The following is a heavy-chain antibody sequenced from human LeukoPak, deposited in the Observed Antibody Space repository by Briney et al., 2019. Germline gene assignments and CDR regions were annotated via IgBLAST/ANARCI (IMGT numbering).Heavy chain of an antibody. Sequence: GASVKVSCKASGYTFTGYYMHWVRQAPGQGLEWMGRINPNSGGTSYAQKFQGRVTMTRDTSISTAYMELSRLRSDDTAVCYCARVPEKYSSGYCGYWGQGTLVTVSS. CDR3: ARVPEKYSSGYCGY. V-gene: IGHV1-2*06. D-gene: IGHD6-19*01. CDR1: GYTFTGYY. CDR2: INPNSGGT. J-gene: IGHJ4*02.